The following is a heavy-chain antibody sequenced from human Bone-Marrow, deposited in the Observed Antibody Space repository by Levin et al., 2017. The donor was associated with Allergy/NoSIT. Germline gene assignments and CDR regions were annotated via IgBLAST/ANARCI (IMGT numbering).Heavy chain of an antibody. V-gene: IGHV3-23*01. CDR1: GFTFSSYA. CDR2: VSGSGSNT. D-gene: IGHD4-17*01. CDR3: AKAVTNYWYFDL. J-gene: IGHJ2*01. Sequence: PGESLKISCAASGFTFSSYAMNWVRQAPGKGLEWVSAVSGSGSNTFYADSVKGRFTISRDNSKNALYLHMNSLRAEDTAVYYCAKAVTNYWYFDLWGRGTLVTVSS.